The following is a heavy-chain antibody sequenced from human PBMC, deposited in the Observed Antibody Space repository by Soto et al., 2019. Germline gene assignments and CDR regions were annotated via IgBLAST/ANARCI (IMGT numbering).Heavy chain of an antibody. V-gene: IGHV4-31*03. CDR1: GGSISSGGYY. J-gene: IGHJ5*02. CDR2: IYYSGST. CDR3: ARAPGIAVAGTGGWFDP. D-gene: IGHD6-19*01. Sequence: PSATLSLTCTVSGGSISSGGYYWGWIRQHPGKGLEWIGYIYYSGSTYYNPSLKSRVTISVDTSKNQFSLKLSSVTAADTAVYYCARAPGIAVAGTGGWFDPWGQGTLVTVSS.